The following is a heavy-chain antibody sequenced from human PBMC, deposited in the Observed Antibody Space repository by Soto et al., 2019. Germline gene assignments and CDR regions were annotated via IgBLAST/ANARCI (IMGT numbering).Heavy chain of an antibody. D-gene: IGHD2-21*01. V-gene: IGHV1-18*01. CDR2: ISTYNGKR. CDR1: GYDFTSYG. Sequence: QGQLLQSGDEVKKPGASVRVSCRASGYDFTSYGISWVRQAPGQGLEWVSWISTYNGKRDTAQKFQGRVTMTLDTHTDTAHMELGDLTSADTAVYYCARGRIVASIHDAFEIWGQGTMVAVSS. J-gene: IGHJ3*02. CDR3: ARGRIVASIHDAFEI.